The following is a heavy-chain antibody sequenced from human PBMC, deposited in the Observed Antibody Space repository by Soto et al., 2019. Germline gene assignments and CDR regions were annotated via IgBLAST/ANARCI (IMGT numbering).Heavy chain of an antibody. CDR1: GGSISSYY. V-gene: IGHV4-59*08. Sequence: SETLSLTCTVSGGSISSYYWSWIRQPPGKGLEWIGYIYYSGSTNYNPSLKSRLTISVDTSKNQFSLKLSSVTAADTAVYYCARLFSVYGDYGGYFDFWGQGTLVTVSS. CDR3: ARLFSVYGDYGGYFDF. CDR2: IYYSGST. J-gene: IGHJ4*02. D-gene: IGHD4-17*01.